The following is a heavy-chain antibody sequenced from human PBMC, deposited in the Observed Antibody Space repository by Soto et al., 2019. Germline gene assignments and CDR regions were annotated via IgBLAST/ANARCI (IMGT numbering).Heavy chain of an antibody. J-gene: IGHJ4*02. V-gene: IGHV5-51*01. Sequence: GESLKISCKGSGYSFTSYWIGWVRQMPGKGLEWMGIIYPGDSDTRYSPSFQGQDTISADKSISTAYLKWSSLKASDTAMYYCARSTLVLAARRVPRYYFDYWGQGTLVTVSS. D-gene: IGHD6-6*01. CDR1: GYSFTSYW. CDR3: ARSTLVLAARRVPRYYFDY. CDR2: IYPGDSDT.